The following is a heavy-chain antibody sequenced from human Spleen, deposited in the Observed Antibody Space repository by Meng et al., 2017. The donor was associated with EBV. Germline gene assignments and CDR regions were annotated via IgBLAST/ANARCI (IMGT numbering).Heavy chain of an antibody. V-gene: IGHV1-2*06. CDR1: GYTFTDSY. D-gene: IGHD1-26*01. CDR3: ARWDDPADF. J-gene: IGHJ4*02. Sequence: QVLLVQSGAEVTKTGASVKVSCKVSGYTFTDSYLQWVRQAPGQGLEWMGRINPDTGDTDSPQKFQGRITMTRDTSVSTAYLQVNRLRSDDTAIYYCARWDDPADFWGQGTLVTVSS. CDR2: INPDTGDT.